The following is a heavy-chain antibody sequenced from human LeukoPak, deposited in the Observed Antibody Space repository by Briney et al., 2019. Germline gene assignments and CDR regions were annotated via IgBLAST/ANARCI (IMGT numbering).Heavy chain of an antibody. J-gene: IGHJ6*03. CDR1: GFTFTSSW. V-gene: IGHV3-73*01. D-gene: IGHD4-17*01. CDR3: TSLSTVTSYYYYMDV. Sequence: GGSLRLSCAASGFTFTSSWMSWVRQTPGKGLEWVGRIRSKANSYATAYAASVKGRFTISRDDSKNTAYLQMNSLKTEDTAVYYCTSLSTVTSYYYYMDVWGKGTTVTVSS. CDR2: IRSKANSYAT.